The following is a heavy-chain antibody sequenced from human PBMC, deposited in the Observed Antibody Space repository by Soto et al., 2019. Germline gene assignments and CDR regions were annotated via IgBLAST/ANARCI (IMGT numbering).Heavy chain of an antibody. D-gene: IGHD6-13*01. Sequence: SETLSLTCAVYGGSFSGYYWSWIRQPPGKGLEWIGEINHSGSTNYNPSLKSRVTISVDTSKNQFSLKLSSVTAADTAVYYCARGFRHSSSWGYYYYGMDVWGQGTTVTVSS. CDR2: INHSGST. CDR3: ARGFRHSSSWGYYYYGMDV. CDR1: GGSFSGYY. V-gene: IGHV4-34*01. J-gene: IGHJ6*02.